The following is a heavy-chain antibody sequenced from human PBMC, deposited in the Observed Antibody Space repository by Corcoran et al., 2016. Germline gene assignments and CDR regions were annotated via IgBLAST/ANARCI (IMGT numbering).Heavy chain of an antibody. Sequence: QVQLQQWGAGLLKPSETLSLTCAVYGGSFSGYYWSWIRQPPGKGLEWIGEINHSGSTNYNPSLKSRVTISVDTSKNQFSLKLSSVTAADTAVYYCARSKGKIVGATGRGFDYWGQGTLVTVSS. CDR2: INHSGST. J-gene: IGHJ4*02. V-gene: IGHV4-34*01. CDR3: ARSKGKIVGATGRGFDY. CDR1: GGSFSGYY. D-gene: IGHD1-26*01.